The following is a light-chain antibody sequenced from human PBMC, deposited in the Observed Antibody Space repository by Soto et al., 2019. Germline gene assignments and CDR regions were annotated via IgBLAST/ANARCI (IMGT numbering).Light chain of an antibody. Sequence: EIVLTQSPGTLSLSPGERATLSCRASQTVTSNYLAWYQQRPGQAPRLLIYAASNRATGIPDRFGGTGSGTDFTLTISRLEPEDFAVYYCQQYGSSPLTFVGGTKVEIK. V-gene: IGKV3-20*01. CDR3: QQYGSSPLT. CDR2: AAS. CDR1: QTVTSNY. J-gene: IGKJ4*01.